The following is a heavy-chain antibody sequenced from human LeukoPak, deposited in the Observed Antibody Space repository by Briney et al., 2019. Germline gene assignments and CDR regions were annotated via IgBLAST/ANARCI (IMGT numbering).Heavy chain of an antibody. CDR1: GFTFSSYW. D-gene: IGHD5-18*01. CDR2: INSDGNST. CDR3: ARGRYSYGYAEETDFDY. J-gene: IGHJ4*02. Sequence: PGGSLRLSCAAYGFTFSSYWMHWVRHAAGKWLVWVSRINSDGNSTSYADSVKGRFTISRDNAKNTLYLQMNSLRAEDTAVYYCARGRYSYGYAEETDFDYWGQGTLVTVSS. V-gene: IGHV3-74*01.